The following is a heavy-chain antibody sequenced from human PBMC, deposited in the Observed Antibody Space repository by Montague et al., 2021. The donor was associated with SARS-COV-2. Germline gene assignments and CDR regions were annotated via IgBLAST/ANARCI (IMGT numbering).Heavy chain of an antibody. V-gene: IGHV4-39*01. CDR2: IYYSGST. D-gene: IGHD4-23*01. CDR3: ARLVETYYYYYGMDV. J-gene: IGHJ6*02. Sequence: ETLSLTCTVSGGSISSSSYYWGWIRQPPGKGLEWIGSIYYSGSTYYNPSLKSRVTISVDTSKNQLSLKLGSVTAADTAVYYCARLVETYYYYYGMDVWGQGTTVTVSS. CDR1: GGSISSSSYY.